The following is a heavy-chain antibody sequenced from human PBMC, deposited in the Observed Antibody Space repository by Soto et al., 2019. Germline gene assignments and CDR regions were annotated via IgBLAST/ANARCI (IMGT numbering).Heavy chain of an antibody. V-gene: IGHV1-2*02. CDR1: AYTFSEYY. D-gene: IGHD2-8*01. Sequence: ASVKVSCKASAYTFSEYYMHWVRQAPRQGLESMGWIKPGSGTTNLAQKFQGRVALTRDASISTAYMELSGLTSDDTAVYYCARGGAHCTNGVGLGHYWGQGTRVTVS. CDR2: IKPGSGTT. J-gene: IGHJ4*02. CDR3: ARGGAHCTNGVGLGHY.